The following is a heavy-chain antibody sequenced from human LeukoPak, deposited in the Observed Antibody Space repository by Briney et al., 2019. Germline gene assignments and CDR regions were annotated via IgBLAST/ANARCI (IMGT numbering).Heavy chain of an antibody. J-gene: IGHJ4*02. CDR1: GCSISRGGYY. D-gene: IGHD2-15*01. V-gene: IGHV4-31*03. CDR2: IFYSGST. CDR3: AKARRYCSGGSCSTYFDY. Sequence: SETLSLTCTVSGCSISRGGYYWSLIRQHPGKGLEWIWYIFYSGSTYYNPSLKSRVTISVDTSKNQFSLKLSSVTAADTAVYYCAKARRYCSGGSCSTYFDYWGQGTLVTVSS.